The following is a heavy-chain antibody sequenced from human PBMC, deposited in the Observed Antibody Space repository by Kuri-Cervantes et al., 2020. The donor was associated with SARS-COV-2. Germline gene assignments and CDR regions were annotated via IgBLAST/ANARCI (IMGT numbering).Heavy chain of an antibody. Sequence: SETLSLTCTVSGGSISSYYWSWIRQPPGKGLEWIGYIYYSGSTNYNPPLKSRVTISVDTSKNQFSLKLSSVTAADTAVYYCARRYCSSTSCYTYYGMDVWGQGTTVTVSS. D-gene: IGHD2-2*02. CDR1: GGSISSYY. CDR3: ARRYCSSTSCYTYYGMDV. CDR2: IYYSGST. J-gene: IGHJ6*02. V-gene: IGHV4-59*12.